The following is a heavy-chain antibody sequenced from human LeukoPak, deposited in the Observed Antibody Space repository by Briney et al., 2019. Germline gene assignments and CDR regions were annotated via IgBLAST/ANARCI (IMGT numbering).Heavy chain of an antibody. D-gene: IGHD4/OR15-4a*01. V-gene: IGHV3-74*03. J-gene: IGHJ4*02. CDR2: INSDGYST. CDR1: GFTFRRYW. Sequence: GGSLRLSCAASGFTFRRYWMHWVRQAPGRGLAWVSRINSDGYSTTYADSVRGRFTISRDNGKNALYLQMNSLRVDDTAVYYCARDYGGWGQGTLVTVSS. CDR3: ARDYGG.